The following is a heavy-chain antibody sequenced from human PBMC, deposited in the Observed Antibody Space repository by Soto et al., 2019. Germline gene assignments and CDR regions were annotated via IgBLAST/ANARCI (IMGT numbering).Heavy chain of an antibody. J-gene: IGHJ4*02. Sequence: TSETLSLTCTVSGGSISSGDYYWSWIRQPPGKGLEWIGYIYYSGSTYYNPSLKSRVTISVDTSKNQFSLKLSSVTAADTAVYYCARVRDGYNLVDYWGQGTLVTVSS. D-gene: IGHD5-12*01. CDR2: IYYSGST. CDR1: GGSISSGDYY. CDR3: ARVRDGYNLVDY. V-gene: IGHV4-30-4*01.